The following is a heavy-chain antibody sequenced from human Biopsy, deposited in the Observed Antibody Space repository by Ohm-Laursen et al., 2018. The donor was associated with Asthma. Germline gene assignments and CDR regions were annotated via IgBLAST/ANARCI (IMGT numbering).Heavy chain of an antibody. CDR3: VRDGTDDAFDI. J-gene: IGHJ3*02. CDR2: ISKDASTQ. D-gene: IGHD1-1*01. Sequence: SLRLSCTATGFSFSNFAIHWVRQAPGKGLEWVGVISKDASTQDYADSVKGRFTMVRDNSKNTLDLQMNSLREEDTAVYYCVRDGTDDAFDIWGQGTVVSVSS. V-gene: IGHV3-30*01. CDR1: GFSFSNFA.